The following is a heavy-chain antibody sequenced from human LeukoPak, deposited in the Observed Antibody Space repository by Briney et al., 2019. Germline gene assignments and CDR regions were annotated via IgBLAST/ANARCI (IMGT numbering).Heavy chain of an antibody. D-gene: IGHD5-12*01. CDR2: ISYDGSNK. J-gene: IGHJ4*02. CDR1: GFTFISYA. V-gene: IGHV3-30*04. CDR3: ARSLQPYSGYDPFDY. Sequence: PGGSLRLSCAASGFTFISYAMHWVRQAPGKGLEWEADISYDGSNKYYADSVKGRFTISRDNSKNTLYLQMNSLRAEDTAVYYCARSLQPYSGYDPFDYWGQGTLVTVSS.